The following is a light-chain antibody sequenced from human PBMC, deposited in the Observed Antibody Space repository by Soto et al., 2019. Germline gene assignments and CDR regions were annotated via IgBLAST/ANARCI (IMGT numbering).Light chain of an antibody. Sequence: QSVLTQPPSASGSPGQSVTISCSGTSSDVGGFNYVSWYQQHPGRAPKVLIYEVNKRPSGVPDRFSGSKSGSTASLTVSGLQAEDEAEYYCSSFTSKSSLIFGGGTKVTVL. CDR2: EVN. V-gene: IGLV2-8*01. CDR3: SSFTSKSSLI. CDR1: SSDVGGFNY. J-gene: IGLJ2*01.